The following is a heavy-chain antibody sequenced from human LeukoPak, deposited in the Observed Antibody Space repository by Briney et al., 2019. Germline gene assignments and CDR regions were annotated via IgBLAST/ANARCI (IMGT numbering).Heavy chain of an antibody. V-gene: IGHV3-11*01. CDR3: ARRIAGDGSHAFDI. J-gene: IGHJ3*02. CDR2: TRNSDNNM. D-gene: IGHD6-19*01. Sequence: GGSLRLSCAASGFTFSDYNMGWMRQAPGKGLEWVSYTRNSDNNMFYADSVKGRFTISRDNAKYSVYLQMNSLRAEDAAVYYCARRIAGDGSHAFDIWGQGTMVTVSS. CDR1: GFTFSDYN.